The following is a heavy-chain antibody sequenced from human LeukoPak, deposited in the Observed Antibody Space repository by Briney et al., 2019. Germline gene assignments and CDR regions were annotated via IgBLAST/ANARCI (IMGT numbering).Heavy chain of an antibody. Sequence: SQTLSLTCAVSGGSISSGGYSWSWIRQPPGKGLEWIGYIYHSGSTYYNPSLKSRVTISVDRSKNQFSLKLSSVTAADTAVYYCPRAMPLPYCRGGSCYPYYYYGMDVWGQGTTVTVSS. CDR1: GGSISSGGYS. V-gene: IGHV4-30-2*01. J-gene: IGHJ6*02. CDR2: IYHSGST. D-gene: IGHD2-15*01. CDR3: PRAMPLPYCRGGSCYPYYYYGMDV.